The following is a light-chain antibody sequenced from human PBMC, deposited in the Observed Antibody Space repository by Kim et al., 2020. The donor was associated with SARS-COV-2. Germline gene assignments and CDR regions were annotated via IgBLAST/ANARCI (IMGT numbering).Light chain of an antibody. V-gene: IGKV3-20*01. CDR2: GAS. CDR3: QQYGSSPLLT. Sequence: PGESATLSCRASQSVTSNYLTWYQQKPGQAPRLLIYGASSRATGIPDRFSGSGSGTDFTLTISRLEPEDFAVYYCQQYGSSPLLTFGGGTKVDIK. J-gene: IGKJ4*01. CDR1: QSVTSNY.